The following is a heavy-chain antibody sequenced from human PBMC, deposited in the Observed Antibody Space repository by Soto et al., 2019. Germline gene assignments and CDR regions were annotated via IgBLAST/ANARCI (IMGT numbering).Heavy chain of an antibody. Sequence: GGSLRLSCAASGFTFDDYAMHWVRQAPGKGLEWVSGISWNSGSIGYADSVKGRFTISRDNAKNSLYLQMNSLRAEDTALYYCAKGRKGDYIWGSPALLGAFDIWGQGTMVTVSS. CDR3: AKGRKGDYIWGSPALLGAFDI. CDR1: GFTFDDYA. V-gene: IGHV3-9*01. J-gene: IGHJ3*02. D-gene: IGHD3-16*01. CDR2: ISWNSGSI.